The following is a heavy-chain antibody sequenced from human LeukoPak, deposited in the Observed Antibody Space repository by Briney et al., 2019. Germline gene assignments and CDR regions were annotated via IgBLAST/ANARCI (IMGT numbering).Heavy chain of an antibody. Sequence: KPSETLSLTCTVSGGSISSSSYYWGWIRQPPGKGLEWIGSIYYSGSTYYNPSLKSRVTISVDRSMNQFSLRLNSVTAADTAVYYCAGSPRLLYQLQAVDIWGQGTMVSVSS. CDR2: IYYSGST. CDR1: GGSISSSSYY. V-gene: IGHV4-39*07. CDR3: AGSPRLLYQLQAVDI. J-gene: IGHJ3*02. D-gene: IGHD6-6*01.